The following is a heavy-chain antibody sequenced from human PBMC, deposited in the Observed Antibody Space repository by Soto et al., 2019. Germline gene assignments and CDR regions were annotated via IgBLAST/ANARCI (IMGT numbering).Heavy chain of an antibody. J-gene: IGHJ6*02. CDR1: GGGFSNYA. Sequence: QVQLVQSGAEVKNPGSSVKVSCKTSGGGFSNYAFSWVRQAPGQGLEWVGGVIPVRGTSNYAQKFQGTVTVTADEATRTVYMEVSRLRFEDTAVYYCARHSEVVTTYYHPLDVWGQGTTVIVSS. CDR2: VIPVRGTS. CDR3: ARHSEVVTTYYHPLDV. D-gene: IGHD2-21*02. V-gene: IGHV1-69*01.